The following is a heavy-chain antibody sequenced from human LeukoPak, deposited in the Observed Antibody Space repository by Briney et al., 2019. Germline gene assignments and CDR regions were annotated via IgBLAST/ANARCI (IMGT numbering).Heavy chain of an antibody. D-gene: IGHD4-17*01. CDR1: GFTFSSYA. J-gene: IGHJ4*02. CDR3: ARDGNYGDYAVAFDY. CDR2: ISYDGSNK. V-gene: IGHV3-30*04. Sequence: GRSLRLSCAASGFTFSSYAMHWVRQAPGKGLEWVAVISYDGSNKYYADSVKGRFTISTDNSKNTLYLQMNSLRAEDTAVYYCARDGNYGDYAVAFDYWGQGTLVTVSS.